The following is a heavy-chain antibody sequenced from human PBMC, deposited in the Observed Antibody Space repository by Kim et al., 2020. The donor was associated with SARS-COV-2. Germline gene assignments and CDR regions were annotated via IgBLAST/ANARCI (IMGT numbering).Heavy chain of an antibody. CDR3: ARTPTVTTPPYFDY. V-gene: IGHV4-59*01. Sequence: NPSLKSRVTISVDTSKNQFSLKLSSVTAADTVVYYCARTPTVTTPPYFDYWGQGTLVTVSS. D-gene: IGHD4-17*01. J-gene: IGHJ4*02.